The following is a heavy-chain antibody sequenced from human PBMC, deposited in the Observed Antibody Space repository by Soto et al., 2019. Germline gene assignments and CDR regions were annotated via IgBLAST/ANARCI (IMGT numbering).Heavy chain of an antibody. D-gene: IGHD3-16*02. V-gene: IGHV3-23*01. J-gene: IGHJ4*02. CDR3: AKGAPYRLFVGQYYFDY. Sequence: QPGGSLRLSCAASGFTFSSYAMSWVRQAPGKGLEWVSAISGSGGSTYYADSVKGRFTISRDNSKNTLYLQMNSLRAEDTAVYYCAKGAPYRLFVGQYYFDYWGQGTLVTVSS. CDR2: ISGSGGST. CDR1: GFTFSSYA.